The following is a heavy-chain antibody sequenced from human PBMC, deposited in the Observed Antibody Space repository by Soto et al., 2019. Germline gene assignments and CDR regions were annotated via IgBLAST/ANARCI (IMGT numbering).Heavy chain of an antibody. CDR1: GFTFSSYG. D-gene: IGHD6-19*01. CDR2: IWYDGSNK. CDR3: ARVEAGSGWYPFDY. J-gene: IGHJ4*02. V-gene: IGHV3-33*01. Sequence: GGSLRLSCAASGFTFSSYGMHWVRQAPGKGLEWVAVIWYDGSNKYYADSVKGRFTISRDNSKNTLYLQMNSLRAEDTAVYYCARVEAGSGWYPFDYWGQGTLVTVPS.